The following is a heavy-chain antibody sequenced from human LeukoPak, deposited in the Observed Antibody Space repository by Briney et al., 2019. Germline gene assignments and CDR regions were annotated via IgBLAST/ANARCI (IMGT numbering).Heavy chain of an antibody. D-gene: IGHD3-3*01. CDR1: NYTVTEFS. V-gene: IGHV1-24*01. Sequence: ASVKVSCKVSNYTVTEFSMHWVRQAPGKGLEWMGGYNPGQYKTIYAQKFQGRVTITADKSTSTAYMELSSLRSEDTAVYYCAVREGETYYDFWSVFDYWGQGTLVTVSS. J-gene: IGHJ4*02. CDR2: YNPGQYKT. CDR3: AVREGETYYDFWSVFDY.